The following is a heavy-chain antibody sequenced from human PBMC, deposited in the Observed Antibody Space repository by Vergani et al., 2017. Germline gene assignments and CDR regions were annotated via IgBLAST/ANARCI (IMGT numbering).Heavy chain of an antibody. CDR1: GVSISSGNN. J-gene: IGHJ5*02. Sequence: QVKLQESGPGLVTPSETLSLTCAVSGVSISSGNNWGWIRHPPGKGLECISSVSHSGDINFNPSLKGRVSISMDTSKNYFFLTLSSVAAADTAMYYCSRRSCGYYFDIWGQGVLITVSS. V-gene: IGHV4-38-2*01. CDR2: VSHSGDI. CDR3: SRRSCGYYFDI. D-gene: IGHD3-22*01.